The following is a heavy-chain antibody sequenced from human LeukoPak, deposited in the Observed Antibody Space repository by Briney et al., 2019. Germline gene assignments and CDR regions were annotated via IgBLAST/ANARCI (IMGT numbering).Heavy chain of an antibody. Sequence: ASVKVCCKASGYTFTSYGISWVGQAPGQGPEWMGWISANKGNTNYAQKLQGRVTMTTDTSTSTAYMELRSLRSDDTAVYYCARDRCSRTSCSCDYRGQGTLVTVSS. D-gene: IGHD2-2*01. J-gene: IGHJ4*02. CDR3: ARDRCSRTSCSCDY. CDR2: ISANKGNT. V-gene: IGHV1-18*04. CDR1: GYTFTSYG.